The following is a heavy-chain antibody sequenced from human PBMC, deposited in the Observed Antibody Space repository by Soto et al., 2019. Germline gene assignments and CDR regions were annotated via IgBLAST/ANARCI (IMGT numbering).Heavy chain of an antibody. Sequence: ASVKVSCKASGYTFTSYGISWVRQAPGQGLEWMGWISAYNGNTNYAQKLQGRVTMTTDTSTSTAYMELRSLRSDDTAVYYCARDPCRTPSPYSPRSYYYGMDVWGQGTTVTVSS. CDR1: GYTFTSYG. D-gene: IGHD2-15*01. V-gene: IGHV1-18*04. CDR2: ISAYNGNT. J-gene: IGHJ6*02. CDR3: ARDPCRTPSPYSPRSYYYGMDV.